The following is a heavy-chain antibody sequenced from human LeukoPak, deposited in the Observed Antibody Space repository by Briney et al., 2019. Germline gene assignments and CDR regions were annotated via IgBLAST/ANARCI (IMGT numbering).Heavy chain of an antibody. V-gene: IGHV3-30*18. J-gene: IGHJ6*02. CDR3: AKDRIQLWSMGYGMDV. D-gene: IGHD5-18*01. CDR2: ISYDGSNK. CDR1: GFTFSSYG. Sequence: PGGSLRLSCAASGFTFSSYGMHWVRQAPGKGLEWVAVISYDGSNKYYADSVKGRFTISRDNSKNTLYLQMNSLRAEDTAVYYCAKDRIQLWSMGYGMDVWGQGTTVTVTS.